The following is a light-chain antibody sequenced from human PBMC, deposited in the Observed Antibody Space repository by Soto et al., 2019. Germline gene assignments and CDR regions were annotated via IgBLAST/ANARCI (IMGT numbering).Light chain of an antibody. J-gene: IGKJ1*01. CDR2: GAS. CDR3: HQYGSSPWT. CDR1: QSLTSNS. V-gene: IGKV3-20*01. Sequence: EFVLTQSPGTLSLSPGERATLSCRASQSLTSNSLAWYQQKPGQAPRLLIYGASSRATGIPDRFSGSGSGTDFTLTISRLEPEDFAVYYYHQYGSSPWTFGQGTKVEIK.